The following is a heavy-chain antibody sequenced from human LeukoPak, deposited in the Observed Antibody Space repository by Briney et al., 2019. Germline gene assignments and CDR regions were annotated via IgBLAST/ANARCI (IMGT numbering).Heavy chain of an antibody. CDR1: GFTVSSNY. V-gene: IGHV3-53*01. Sequence: GGSLRLSCAASGFTVSSNYMSWVRQAPGKGLEWVSVIYSGGSTYYADSVKGRFTISRHNSKNTLYLQMNSLRAEDTAVYYCAREEGSSWYRSYYFDYWGQGTLVTVSS. D-gene: IGHD6-13*01. CDR3: AREEGSSWYRSYYFDY. CDR2: IYSGGST. J-gene: IGHJ4*02.